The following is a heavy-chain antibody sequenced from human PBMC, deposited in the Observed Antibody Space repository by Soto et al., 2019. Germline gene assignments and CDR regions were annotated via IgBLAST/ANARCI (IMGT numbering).Heavy chain of an antibody. Sequence: EVQLLESGGGLVQPGGSLRLSCAASRFTFSTYAMSWVRQAPGKGLEWVSDISGSGGNTYYADSVKGRFTISRDTSKNKLYLQMNSLRTEDTAVSYCAKSAMVRGGGWFDPWGQGTLVTVSS. V-gene: IGHV3-23*01. D-gene: IGHD3-10*01. CDR2: ISGSGGNT. CDR1: RFTFSTYA. J-gene: IGHJ5*02. CDR3: AKSAMVRGGGWFDP.